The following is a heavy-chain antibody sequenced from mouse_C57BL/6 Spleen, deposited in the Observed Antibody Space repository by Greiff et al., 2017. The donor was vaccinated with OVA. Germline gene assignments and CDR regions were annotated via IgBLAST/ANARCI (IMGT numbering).Heavy chain of an antibody. D-gene: IGHD2-1*01. CDR1: GFSLTSYG. Sequence: QVQLKESGPGLVAPSQSLSITCTVSGFSLTSYGVHWVRQPPGKGLEWLVVIWSDGSTTYNSALKSRLSISKDNSKSQVFLKMNSLQTDDTAMYYCARQLYYGNPYAMDYWGQGTSVTVSS. V-gene: IGHV2-6-1*01. J-gene: IGHJ4*01. CDR3: ARQLYYGNPYAMDY. CDR2: IWSDGST.